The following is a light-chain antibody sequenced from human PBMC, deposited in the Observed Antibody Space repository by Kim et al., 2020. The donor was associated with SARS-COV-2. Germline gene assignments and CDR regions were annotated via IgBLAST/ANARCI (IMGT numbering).Light chain of an antibody. J-gene: IGKJ1*01. V-gene: IGKV3-15*01. CDR2: GAS. CDR1: QSISNN. Sequence: EIVMTQSPATLSVSQGERATLSCRASQSISNNLAWYQHKPGQAPRLLIYGASTRPTGIPARFSGSGSGTEFTLSISSLQSEDSAVYYCQQYFNWPQWTFGQGTKVDIK. CDR3: QQYFNWPQWT.